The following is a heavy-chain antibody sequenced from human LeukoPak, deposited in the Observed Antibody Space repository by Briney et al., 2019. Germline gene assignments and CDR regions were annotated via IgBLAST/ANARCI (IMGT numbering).Heavy chain of an antibody. CDR2: TSTSGGSA. Sequence: GGPLRLSCAASGFTFSNNAMSWLRQAPGKGLEWVSATSTSGGSAYYADSVKGRFTISRDNSKNTLYLQMDSLRADDTAVYYCARYSGSYYYPPAWDLWGQGTLVTVSS. D-gene: IGHD1-26*01. CDR3: ARYSGSYYYPPAWDL. J-gene: IGHJ4*02. V-gene: IGHV3-23*01. CDR1: GFTFSNNA.